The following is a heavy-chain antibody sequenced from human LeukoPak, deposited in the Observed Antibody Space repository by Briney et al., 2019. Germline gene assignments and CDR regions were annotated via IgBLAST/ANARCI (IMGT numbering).Heavy chain of an antibody. CDR2: IYTSGST. D-gene: IGHD3-22*01. V-gene: IGHV4-4*07. CDR3: ARDKGSGYYYDDAFDI. Sequence: SETLSLTCTVSGGSLSSYYWSWIRQPAGKGLEWIGRIYTSGSTSYNPSLKSRVTMSLDTSKNQFSLELSSVTAADTAVYYCARDKGSGYYYDDAFDIWGQGTMVTVSS. CDR1: GGSLSSYY. J-gene: IGHJ3*02.